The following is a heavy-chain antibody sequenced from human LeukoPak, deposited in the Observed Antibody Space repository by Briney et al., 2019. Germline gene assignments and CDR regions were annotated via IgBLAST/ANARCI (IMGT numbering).Heavy chain of an antibody. J-gene: IGHJ4*02. D-gene: IGHD5-24*01. CDR1: GYSFTSYW. CDR2: IYPGDSDT. V-gene: IGHV5-51*01. CDR3: ARGDGYNFDYFDY. Sequence: KNGESLKISSKGPGYSFTSYWIGWVRQMPGKGLEWMGIIYPGDSDTRYSPSFQGQVTISADKSISTAYLQWSSLKASDTAMYYCARGDGYNFDYFDYWGQGTLVTVSS.